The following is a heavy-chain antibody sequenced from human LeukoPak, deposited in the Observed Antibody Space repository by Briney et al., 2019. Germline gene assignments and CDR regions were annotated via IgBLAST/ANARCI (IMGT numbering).Heavy chain of an antibody. Sequence: SVKVSCKASGGTFSSYAISWVRQAPGQGLEWMGGIIPIFGTANYAQKFQGRVTITTDESASTAYMELSSLRSEDTAVYYCARPQSSGPYLWGNWFDPWGQGTLVTVSS. J-gene: IGHJ5*02. CDR2: IIPIFGTA. D-gene: IGHD6-19*01. V-gene: IGHV1-69*05. CDR1: GGTFSSYA. CDR3: ARPQSSGPYLWGNWFDP.